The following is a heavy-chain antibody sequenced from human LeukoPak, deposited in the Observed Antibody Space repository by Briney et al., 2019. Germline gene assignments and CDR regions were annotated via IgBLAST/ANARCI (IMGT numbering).Heavy chain of an antibody. J-gene: IGHJ6*02. D-gene: IGHD6-13*01. CDR2: IYYSGST. CDR1: GGSISSSSYY. Sequence: PSETLSLTCTVSGGSISSSSYYWGWIRQPPGKGLEWIGSIYYSGSTYYNPSLKSRVTISVDTSKNQFSLKLSSVTAADTAVYYCARLSSCPVCADYGMDVWGQGTTVTVSS. V-gene: IGHV4-39*07. CDR3: ARLSSCPVCADYGMDV.